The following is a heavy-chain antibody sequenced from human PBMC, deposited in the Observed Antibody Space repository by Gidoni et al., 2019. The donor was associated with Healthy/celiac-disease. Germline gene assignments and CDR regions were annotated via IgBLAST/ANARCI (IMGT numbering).Heavy chain of an antibody. CDR3: ARVRVGATRRTYYYYGMDV. J-gene: IGHJ6*02. D-gene: IGHD1-26*01. Sequence: EVQLVESGGGLVKHGRSLRLSCAASGFTFSSYSMNWVSQDPGNGLEWVSSIISSSSYIYYADSVKGRFTISRDNAKNSLYLQMNSLRAEDTAVYYCARVRVGATRRTYYYYGMDVWGQGTTVTVSS. CDR1: GFTFSSYS. CDR2: IISSSSYI. V-gene: IGHV3-21*01.